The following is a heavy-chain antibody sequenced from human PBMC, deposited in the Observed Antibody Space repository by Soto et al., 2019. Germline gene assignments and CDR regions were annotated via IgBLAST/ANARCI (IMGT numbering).Heavy chain of an antibody. CDR1: GYSFTSYW. D-gene: IGHD4-17*01. V-gene: IGHV5-51*01. CDR2: IYLGDSDT. Sequence: GESLKISFKGSGYSFTSYWIGWVRQMPGKGLEWMGIIYLGDSDTRYSPSFQGQVTISADKSISTTYLQWSSLKASDTAMYYCARSDYGDNLYYFDYWGQGTLVTVSS. CDR3: ARSDYGDNLYYFDY. J-gene: IGHJ4*02.